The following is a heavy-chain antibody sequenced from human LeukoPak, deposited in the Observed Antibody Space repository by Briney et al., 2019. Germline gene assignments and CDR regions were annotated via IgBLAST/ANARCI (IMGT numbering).Heavy chain of an antibody. V-gene: IGHV4-34*01. CDR1: GGSFSGYY. D-gene: IGHD5-12*01. J-gene: IGHJ6*03. CDR3: ARTTEGYAGGPGYSYYYYMDV. Sequence: SETLSLTCAVYGGSFSGYYWSWIRQPPGKGLEWIGEINHSGSANYNPSLKSRVTISVDTSKNQFSLKLSSVTAADTAVYYCARTTEGYAGGPGYSYYYYMDVWGKGTTVTISS. CDR2: INHSGSA.